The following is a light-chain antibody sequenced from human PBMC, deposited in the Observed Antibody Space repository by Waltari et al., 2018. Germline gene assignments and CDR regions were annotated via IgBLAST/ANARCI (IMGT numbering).Light chain of an antibody. Sequence: EIVLTQSPATLTLSPGDTATLSCRASQTVRTFLAWYQQKPGQAPRLLIFDASSRATGISPKFRGSGSGIDFTLTVNNLEPEDFAVYYCQQRSSWPYTFGQGTRVDFK. CDR1: QTVRTF. J-gene: IGKJ2*01. V-gene: IGKV3-11*01. CDR2: DAS. CDR3: QQRSSWPYT.